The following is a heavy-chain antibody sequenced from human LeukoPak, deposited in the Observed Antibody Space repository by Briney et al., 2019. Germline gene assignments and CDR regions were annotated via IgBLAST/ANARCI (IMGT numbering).Heavy chain of an antibody. J-gene: IGHJ6*03. V-gene: IGHV3-30*04. D-gene: IGHD3-9*01. CDR1: GFTFSSYA. Sequence: GGSLRLSCAASGFTFSSYAMHWVRQAPGKGLEGVAVISYDGSNKYYADSVKGRFTISRDNSKNTLYLQMNSLRAEDTAVYYCARDIDDILTGDYYYYYYYMDVWGKGTTVTVSS. CDR2: ISYDGSNK. CDR3: ARDIDDILTGDYYYYYYYMDV.